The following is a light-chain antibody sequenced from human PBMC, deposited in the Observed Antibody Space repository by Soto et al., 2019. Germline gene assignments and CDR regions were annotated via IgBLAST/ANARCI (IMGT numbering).Light chain of an antibody. J-gene: IGLJ1*01. CDR1: STDVGGYNY. CDR2: EVN. CDR3: GSYTSTDTPSV. Sequence: QSALAQPSSVSGSPGQSITISCTGTSTDVGGYNYVSWYQHHPGKGPKLIIYEVNNRPSGVSDRFSGSKSGNNASLTISNFEAEDESDYYCGSYTSTDTPSVFGTGSKVTVL. V-gene: IGLV2-14*01.